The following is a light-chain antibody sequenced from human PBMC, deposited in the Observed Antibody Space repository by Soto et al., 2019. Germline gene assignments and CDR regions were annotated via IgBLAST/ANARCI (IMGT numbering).Light chain of an antibody. CDR1: QSINSW. CDR3: QQYHNYPWT. J-gene: IGKJ1*01. CDR2: DAS. V-gene: IGKV1-5*01. Sequence: DIQMTQSPSTLSASRGDRVTITCRASQSINSWLAWYQLKPGKAPKLLIDDASSLQSGVPSRFSGSESGTEFTLTISALQPADFATYYCQQYHNYPWTFGQGTKVEI.